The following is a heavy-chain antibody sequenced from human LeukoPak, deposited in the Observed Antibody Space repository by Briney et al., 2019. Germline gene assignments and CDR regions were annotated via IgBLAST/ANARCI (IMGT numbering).Heavy chain of an antibody. V-gene: IGHV3-23*01. Sequence: GSLRLSYAAFGCNFSSYSMSWVRQAPAKGLEWVSSISGRGGITYYARSVKGRFTISRDNSKNPLYLQMDSLRAEDTAVYYWAKDSRGSDSHYWGQGTLVTVSS. CDR1: GCNFSSYS. D-gene: IGHD6-19*01. CDR2: ISGRGGIT. CDR3: AKDSRGSDSHY. J-gene: IGHJ4*02.